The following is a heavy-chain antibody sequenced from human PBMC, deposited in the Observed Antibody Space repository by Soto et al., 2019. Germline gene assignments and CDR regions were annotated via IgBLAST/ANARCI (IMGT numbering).Heavy chain of an antibody. Sequence: QLQLQESGSGLVKPSQTLVLTCTVSGDAISRDGYSWSCIRQPPGKGLEWIGFIYHSGATYYNPSLKSRVTTSVDTSTNQCSLRLASVTAADTAVYYCAREMSYYFDSWGQGTLVTVSS. J-gene: IGHJ4*02. CDR3: AREMSYYFDS. V-gene: IGHV4-30-2*01. CDR1: GDAISRDGYS. CDR2: IYHSGAT.